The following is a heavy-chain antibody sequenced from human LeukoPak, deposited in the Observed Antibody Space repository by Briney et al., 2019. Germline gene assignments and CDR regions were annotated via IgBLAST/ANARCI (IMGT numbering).Heavy chain of an antibody. CDR1: GYSFTSYW. D-gene: IGHD3-3*01. V-gene: IGHV5-51*04. J-gene: IGHJ4*02. CDR2: IYPGDSDT. CDR3: ARVYCDSWSGSPSPAYCFDY. Sequence: GESLKISCKGSGYSFTSYWIGWVRQMPGKGLEWMGIIYPGDSDTRYSPSFQGQVTISADKPISTAYLQWSSLKASDTAMYYCARVYCDSWSGSPSPAYCFDYWGQGTLVTVSS.